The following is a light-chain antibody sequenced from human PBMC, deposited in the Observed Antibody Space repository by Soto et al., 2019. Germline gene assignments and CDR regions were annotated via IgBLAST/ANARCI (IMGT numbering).Light chain of an antibody. CDR3: QHYNSYSEA. CDR1: KTISSW. CDR2: KAS. V-gene: IGKV1-5*03. Sequence: DIQMTQSPSTLSGSVGDRITIACRATKTISSWLAWYQQKPGKAPKLLSYKASTLKSGVPSSFSGSGSGTEFTLTISSLQLDDFATYYCQHYNSYSEAFGQGTKVDIK. J-gene: IGKJ1*01.